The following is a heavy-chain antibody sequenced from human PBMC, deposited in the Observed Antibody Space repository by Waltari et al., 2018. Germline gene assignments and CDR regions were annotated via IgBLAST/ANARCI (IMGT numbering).Heavy chain of an antibody. CDR3: ARERTDNYYDSSGYYNDY. CDR1: GYSISSGYY. Sequence: QVQLQESGPGLVTPSETLSLTCAVSGYSISSGYYWGWIRQPPGQGLGWIGSIYHSGGTYYNPSLKSRVTISVDTSKNQFSLKLSSVTAADTAVYYCARERTDNYYDSSGYYNDYWGQGTLVTVSS. V-gene: IGHV4-38-2*02. CDR2: IYHSGGT. J-gene: IGHJ4*02. D-gene: IGHD3-22*01.